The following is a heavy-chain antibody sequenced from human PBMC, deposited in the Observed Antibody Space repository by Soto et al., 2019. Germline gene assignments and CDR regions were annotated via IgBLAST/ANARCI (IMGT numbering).Heavy chain of an antibody. CDR3: ASVIVPAARGKNWFDP. Sequence: PGGSLRLSCAASGFTFSSYSMNWVRQAPGKGLEWVSSISSSSSYIYYADSVKGRFTISRDNAKNSLYLQMNSLRAEDTAVYYCASVIVPAARGKNWFDPWGQGTLVTVSS. CDR1: GFTFSSYS. D-gene: IGHD2-2*01. V-gene: IGHV3-21*01. CDR2: ISSSSSYI. J-gene: IGHJ5*02.